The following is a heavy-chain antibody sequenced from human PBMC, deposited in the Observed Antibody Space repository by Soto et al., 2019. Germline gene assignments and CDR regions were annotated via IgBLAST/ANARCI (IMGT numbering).Heavy chain of an antibody. Sequence: SVKVSCNASCYTFTTYGISCVRQAPGQGLEWMGWISAYNGNKNYAQKLQCRVTMTTDTSTRTAYMELRSLRSDDTAVYYCTVSGGVHEDNWFDPWGQGTLVTVSS. CDR1: CYTFTTYG. CDR2: ISAYNGNK. CDR3: TVSGGVHEDNWFDP. D-gene: IGHD1-1*01. V-gene: IGHV1-18*04. J-gene: IGHJ5*02.